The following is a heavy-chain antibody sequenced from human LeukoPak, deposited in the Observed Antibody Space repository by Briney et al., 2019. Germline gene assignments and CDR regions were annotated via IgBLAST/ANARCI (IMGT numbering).Heavy chain of an antibody. Sequence: RSGGSLRLSCAASGFTFSSYAMSWVRQAPGKGLMWVSRITPDGTTTNHADFVKGRFTISRDNAKNTVSLQMNSLSAEDTAVYYCVTLTSVVSEHAFDMWGQGTMVAVSP. V-gene: IGHV3-74*01. CDR1: GFTFSSYA. D-gene: IGHD4-23*01. CDR2: ITPDGTTT. CDR3: VTLTSVVSEHAFDM. J-gene: IGHJ3*02.